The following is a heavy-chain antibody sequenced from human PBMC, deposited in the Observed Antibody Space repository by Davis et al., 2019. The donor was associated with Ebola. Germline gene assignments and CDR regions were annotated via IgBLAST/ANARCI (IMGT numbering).Heavy chain of an antibody. CDR2: ISTYNGNT. V-gene: IGHV1-18*01. CDR1: GGTFSSYA. Sequence: ASVKVSCKASGGTFSSYAISWVRQAPGQGLEWMGWISTYNGNTNYAQKLQGRVTMTTDTSTSTAYMELRSLRSDDTAVYYCARGYIAVPSYAFDIWGQGTMVTVSS. D-gene: IGHD6-19*01. CDR3: ARGYIAVPSYAFDI. J-gene: IGHJ3*02.